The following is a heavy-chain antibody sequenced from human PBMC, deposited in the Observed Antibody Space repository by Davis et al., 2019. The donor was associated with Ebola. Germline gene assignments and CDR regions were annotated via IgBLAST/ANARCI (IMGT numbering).Heavy chain of an antibody. D-gene: IGHD3-22*01. V-gene: IGHV1-69*13. Sequence: SVKVSCKASAGTFSSYAISWVRQAPGQGLEWMGGIIPIFGTANYAQKFQGRVTITADESTSTAYMELSSLRSEDTAVYYCASQSGYYDSSGYYTLLFDYWGQGTLVTVSS. CDR3: ASQSGYYDSSGYYTLLFDY. CDR1: AGTFSSYA. CDR2: IIPIFGTA. J-gene: IGHJ4*02.